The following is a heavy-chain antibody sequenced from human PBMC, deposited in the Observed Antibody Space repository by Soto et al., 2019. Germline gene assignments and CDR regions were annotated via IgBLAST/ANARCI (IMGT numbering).Heavy chain of an antibody. CDR3: ARLQYDFWNDYRWNDGMDV. J-gene: IGHJ6*02. CDR2: IYPGDPDT. Sequence: GESLKISCKGSGYNFISYWIGWVRQMPGKGLEWMGIIYPGDPDTRYSPSFQGQVTIPADKSISIAYFQWSNLKASDTAMYYCARLQYDFWNDYRWNDGMDVWGQGTTVTVSS. D-gene: IGHD3-3*01. CDR1: GYNFISYW. V-gene: IGHV5-51*01.